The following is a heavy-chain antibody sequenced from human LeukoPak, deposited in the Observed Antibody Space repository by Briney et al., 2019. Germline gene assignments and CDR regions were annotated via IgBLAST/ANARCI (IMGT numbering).Heavy chain of an antibody. CDR2: IKQDGSEK. CDR1: GFTFGSYW. Sequence: PGGSLRLSCAASGFTFGSYWMSWVRQAPGKGLEWVANIKQDGSEKYYVDSVKGRFTISRDNAKNSLYLQMNSLRAENTAVYYCARTGPDAFDIWGQGTMVTVSS. V-gene: IGHV3-7*01. CDR3: ARTGPDAFDI. J-gene: IGHJ3*02.